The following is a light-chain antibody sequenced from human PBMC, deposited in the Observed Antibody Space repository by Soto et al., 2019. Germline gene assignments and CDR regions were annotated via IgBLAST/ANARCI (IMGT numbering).Light chain of an antibody. Sequence: EIVMTQSPATLSVSPGERVTLSCRASQGVSSYLAWYQQKPGQPPRLLIYGASTRATGIPARFSGSGSGTEFTLTISSLQSEDFAVYYCQQYNNWPRTFGQGTKVDIK. V-gene: IGKV3-15*01. J-gene: IGKJ1*01. CDR3: QQYNNWPRT. CDR1: QGVSSY. CDR2: GAS.